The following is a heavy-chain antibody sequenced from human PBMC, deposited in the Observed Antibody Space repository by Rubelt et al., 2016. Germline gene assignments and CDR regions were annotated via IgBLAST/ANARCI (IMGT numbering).Heavy chain of an antibody. Sequence: LEWIGSIYYSATSYYNPSLKSRVTISVDTSKNQFSLKLTSVTATDTAVYYCTRQRVALTVLAPSFDYWGQGTLVTVSS. D-gene: IGHD3-9*01. J-gene: IGHJ4*02. CDR2: IYYSATS. V-gene: IGHV4-39*01. CDR3: TRQRVALTVLAPSFDY.